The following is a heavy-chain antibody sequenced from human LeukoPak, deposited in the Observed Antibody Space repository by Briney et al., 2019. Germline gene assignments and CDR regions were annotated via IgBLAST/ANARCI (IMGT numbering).Heavy chain of an antibody. J-gene: IGHJ4*02. CDR3: ARLYYDSSGYPSPFDY. CDR2: ISSSSSYI. D-gene: IGHD3-22*01. CDR1: GFTFSSYS. V-gene: IGHV3-21*01. Sequence: GGSLRLSCAASGFTFSSYSMNWVRQAPGKGLEWVSSISSSSSYIYYADSVKGRFTISRDNAKNSLYLQMNSLRAEDTAVYYCARLYYDSSGYPSPFDYWGQGPLVTVSS.